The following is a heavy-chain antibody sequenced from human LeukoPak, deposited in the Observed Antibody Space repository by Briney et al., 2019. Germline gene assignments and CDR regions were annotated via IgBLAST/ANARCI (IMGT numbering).Heavy chain of an antibody. Sequence: SETLSLTCAVYGGSFSGYYWSWIRQPPGKGLEWIGEINHSGSTNYNPSLKSRVTISVDTSKNQFSLKLSSVTAADTAVYYCARVPFLRYDVWSGYPVYMDVWGKGTTVTVSS. D-gene: IGHD3-3*01. CDR2: INHSGST. CDR3: ARVPFLRYDVWSGYPVYMDV. CDR1: GGSFSGYY. V-gene: IGHV4-34*01. J-gene: IGHJ6*03.